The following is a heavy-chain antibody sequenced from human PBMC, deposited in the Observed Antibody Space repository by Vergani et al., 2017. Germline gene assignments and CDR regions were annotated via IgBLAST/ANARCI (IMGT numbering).Heavy chain of an antibody. V-gene: IGHV3-23*04. J-gene: IGHJ5*02. D-gene: IGHD5-24*01. CDR2: ISGSGGST. CDR1: GFTFSSYS. Sequence: EVQLVESGGGLVQPGGSLRLSCAASGFTFSSYSMNWVRQAPGKGLEWVSAISGSGGSTYYADSVKGRFTISRDNSKNTLYLQMNSLRAEDTAVYYCAKDRAMATITLLEDRWGQGTLVTVSS. CDR3: AKDRAMATITLLEDR.